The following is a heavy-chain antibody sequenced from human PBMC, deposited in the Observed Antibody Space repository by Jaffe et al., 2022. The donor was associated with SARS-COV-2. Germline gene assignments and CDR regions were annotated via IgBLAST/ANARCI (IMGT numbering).Heavy chain of an antibody. J-gene: IGHJ6*02. CDR3: AKDWKYQMPFSSYGMDV. D-gene: IGHD2-2*01. CDR2: IAGSGAGT. Sequence: EEQVLESGGGLVQPGGSLRLSCAASGFTFTNYAMSWVRQAPGKGLEWVSSIAGSGAGTYYADSVKGRFTISRDNSKNTLYLEMSSLSAEDTAVYYCAKDWKYQMPFSSYGMDVWGQGTTVTVSS. CDR1: GFTFTNYA. V-gene: IGHV3-23*01.